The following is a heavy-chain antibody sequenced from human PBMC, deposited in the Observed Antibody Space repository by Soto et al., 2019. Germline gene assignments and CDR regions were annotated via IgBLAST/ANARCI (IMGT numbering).Heavy chain of an antibody. CDR2: MNPNSGNT. V-gene: IGHV1-8*01. Sequence: ASVKVSCKASGYTFTSYDINWVRQATGQGLEWMGWMNPNSGNTGYAQKFQGRVTMTRNTSISTAYMELSSLRSEDTAVYYCATVLWFGESFTPWGQGTLVTVSS. CDR1: GYTFTSYD. J-gene: IGHJ5*02. CDR3: ATVLWFGESFTP. D-gene: IGHD3-10*01.